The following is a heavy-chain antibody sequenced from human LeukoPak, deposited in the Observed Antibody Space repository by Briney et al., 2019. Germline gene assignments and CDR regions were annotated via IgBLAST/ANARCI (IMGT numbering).Heavy chain of an antibody. Sequence: PGGSLRLSCPASGFTFSSYAMSWVRQAPGKGLQWVSAISGSGGSTNYADSVKGQFTISRDNSKNTLYLQMNSLRAEDTAVYYCATSRYSSGWYSDYWGQGTLVTVSS. D-gene: IGHD6-19*01. CDR3: ATSRYSSGWYSDY. CDR2: ISGSGGST. V-gene: IGHV3-23*01. J-gene: IGHJ4*02. CDR1: GFTFSSYA.